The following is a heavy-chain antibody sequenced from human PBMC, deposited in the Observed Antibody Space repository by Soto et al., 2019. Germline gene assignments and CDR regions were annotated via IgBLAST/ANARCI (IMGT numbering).Heavy chain of an antibody. Sequence: SETLSLTCTFSGGSISSSSYYWGWIRHPPGKGLEWIGSIYYSGSTYYNPSLKSRVTISVDTSKNQFSLKLSSVTAADTAVYYCARASVYYYYYGMDVWGQGTTVT. CDR3: ARASVYYYYYGMDV. CDR1: GGSISSSSYY. CDR2: IYYSGST. J-gene: IGHJ6*02. V-gene: IGHV4-39*01.